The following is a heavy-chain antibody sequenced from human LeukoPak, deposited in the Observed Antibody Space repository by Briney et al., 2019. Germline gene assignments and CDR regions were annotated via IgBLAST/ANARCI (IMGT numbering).Heavy chain of an antibody. CDR3: VGGWMDQGVISPDY. CDR1: GGSISSYC. CDR2: IFYSASA. Sequence: SETLSLSCTVSGGSISSYCWGWIRQPPGKGLEWVGYIFYSASANYNPSFRSRVTISVDTSKNQFSLKLSSVTAADTAVYYCVGGWMDQGVISPDYWGDGTLVTVSS. J-gene: IGHJ4*03. V-gene: IGHV4-59*01. D-gene: IGHD3-22*01.